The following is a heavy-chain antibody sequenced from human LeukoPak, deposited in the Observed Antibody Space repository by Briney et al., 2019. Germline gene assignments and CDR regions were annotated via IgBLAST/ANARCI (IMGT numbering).Heavy chain of an antibody. Sequence: ASETLSLTCTVSGGSISSGGYYWSWIRQHPGKGLEWIGYIYYSGSTYYNPSLKSRVTISVDTSKNQFSLKLSSVTAADTAVYFCARAWGSHSADYWGQGTLVTVSS. D-gene: IGHD7-27*01. J-gene: IGHJ4*02. V-gene: IGHV4-31*03. CDR3: ARAWGSHSADY. CDR1: GGSISSGGYY. CDR2: IYYSGST.